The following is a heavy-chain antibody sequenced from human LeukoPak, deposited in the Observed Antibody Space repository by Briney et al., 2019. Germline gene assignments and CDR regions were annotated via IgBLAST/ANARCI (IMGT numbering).Heavy chain of an antibody. CDR1: GFTFSSYG. J-gene: IGHJ6*02. D-gene: IGHD3-16*01. CDR3: AKIDVWGSPYYYYGMDV. CDR2: ISYDGSNK. V-gene: IGHV3-30*18. Sequence: QPGRSLRLSCAASGFTFSSYGMHWVRQAPGKGLEWVAVISYDGSNKYYADSVKGRFTISRDNSKNTLYLQMNSLRAEDTAVYYCAKIDVWGSPYYYYGMDVWGQGTTVTVS.